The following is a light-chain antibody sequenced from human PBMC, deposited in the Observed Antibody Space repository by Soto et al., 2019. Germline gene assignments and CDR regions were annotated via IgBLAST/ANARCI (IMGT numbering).Light chain of an antibody. Sequence: EIVLTQSPATLSLSPGERATLSCRASQNVANYLDWYQQKPGQAPRLLIYDASNRATGVPGRFGGSGSGTDFTLTISSLEPEDFAVYYCQQRSNWQGTFGRGTKVDIK. CDR3: QQRSNWQGT. J-gene: IGKJ1*01. V-gene: IGKV3-11*01. CDR2: DAS. CDR1: QNVANY.